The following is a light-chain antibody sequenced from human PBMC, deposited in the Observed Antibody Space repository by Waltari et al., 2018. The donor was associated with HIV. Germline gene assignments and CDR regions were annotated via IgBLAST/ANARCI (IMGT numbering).Light chain of an antibody. J-gene: IGKJ4*01. CDR3: MQALQTPLT. V-gene: IGKV2-28*01. Sequence: DISLSQSPLSLPVTPGEPASTACRSSQSLLHSTGYNYLDWYRQKPGQSPQLLIYLGSNRASGVSDRFSGSGSGTDFTLKISRVESDDVGLYYCMQALQTPLTFGGGTKVEIK. CDR1: QSLLHSTGYNY. CDR2: LGS.